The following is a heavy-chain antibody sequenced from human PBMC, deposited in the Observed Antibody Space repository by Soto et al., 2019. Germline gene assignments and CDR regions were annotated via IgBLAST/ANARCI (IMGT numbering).Heavy chain of an antibody. J-gene: IGHJ3*02. CDR3: ARIEYCSGGNCYSAFDI. CDR2: ISGYKGDT. V-gene: IGHV1-18*01. CDR1: GDTFISSG. D-gene: IGHD2-15*01. Sequence: VQSGAEVKKPGASVKVSCKASGDTFISSGISWVRQAPGQGLEGMGWISGYKGDTNYAQKFQGRVTLTTDTSTSTAYMELRSLTPGDTAIYYCARIEYCSGGNCYSAFDIWGQGTLVTVSS.